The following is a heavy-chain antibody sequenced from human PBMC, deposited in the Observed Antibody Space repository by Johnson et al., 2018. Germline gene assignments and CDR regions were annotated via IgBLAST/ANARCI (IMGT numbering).Heavy chain of an antibody. V-gene: IGHV3-74*01. J-gene: IGHJ3*02. D-gene: IGHD1-26*01. CDR1: GFTLSSYW. Sequence: EVQLLESGGGLVQXGGSLRLSCAASGFTLSSYWMHWVRQAPGKGLVWVSRFNRDDSSTNYADSVKGRFTFPRDNAKNTLYLQMNSLRAEDTAVYSCARGMAVGAFVAFDIWGQGTMVTVS. CDR3: ARGMAVGAFVAFDI. CDR2: FNRDDSST.